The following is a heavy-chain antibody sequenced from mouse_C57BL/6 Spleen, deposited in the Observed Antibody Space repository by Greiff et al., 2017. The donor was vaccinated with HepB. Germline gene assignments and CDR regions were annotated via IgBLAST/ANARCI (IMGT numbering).Heavy chain of an antibody. V-gene: IGHV2-2*01. CDR1: GFSLTSYG. CDR2: IWSGGST. D-gene: IGHD1-1*01. CDR3: ASHTVFRYFDV. J-gene: IGHJ1*03. Sequence: VKLVESGPGLVQPSQRLSITCTVSGFSLTSYGVHWVRQSPGKGLEWLGVIWSGGSTDYNAAFISRLSISKDNSKSQVFFKMNSLQADDTAIYYCASHTVFRYFDVWGTGTTVTVSS.